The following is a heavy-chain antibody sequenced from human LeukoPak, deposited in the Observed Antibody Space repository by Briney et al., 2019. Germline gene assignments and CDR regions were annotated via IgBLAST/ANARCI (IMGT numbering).Heavy chain of an antibody. V-gene: IGHV3-48*03. J-gene: IGHJ4*01. D-gene: IGHD3-22*01. Sequence: GGSLRLSCAASGFTFSSYEMNWVRQAPGKGLEWVSYISSSGSTIYYADSVKGRFTISRDNAKNSLYLQMNSLRAEDTALYYCASWAHSGYWIAASDYWGHGTLVTVSS. CDR3: ASWAHSGYWIAASDY. CDR2: ISSSGSTI. CDR1: GFTFSSYE.